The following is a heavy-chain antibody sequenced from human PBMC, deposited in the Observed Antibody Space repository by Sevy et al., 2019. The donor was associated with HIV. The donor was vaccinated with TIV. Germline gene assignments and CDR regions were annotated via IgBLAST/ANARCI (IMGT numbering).Heavy chain of an antibody. D-gene: IGHD2-2*01. CDR2: IFYSGSP. CDR3: ARQREDIIVIPAAFYGMDV. Sequence: SETLSLTCTVSGVSIRSSGYYWGWIRQPPGKGLEWIGSIFYSGSPNYNPSLKRRVTISVDQSKNQFSLKLSSVTAADTAVYYCARQREDIIVIPAAFYGMDVWGQGTTVTVSS. V-gene: IGHV4-39*01. CDR1: GVSIRSSGYY. J-gene: IGHJ6*02.